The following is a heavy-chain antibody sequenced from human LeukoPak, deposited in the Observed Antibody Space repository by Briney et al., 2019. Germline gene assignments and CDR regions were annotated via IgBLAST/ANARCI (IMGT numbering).Heavy chain of an antibody. CDR1: GYSFTSGHY. V-gene: IGHV4-38-2*01. CDR3: ARYCTSTTCILRGFDY. Sequence: SETLSLTCSVSGYSFTSGHYLGWIRQPPWKGLEWIANIYHTGSAHYNPSLKSRVPISVDTSTNQFSLKLHSVTAADPAVYYCARYCTSTTCILRGFDYWGQGTLVTVSS. J-gene: IGHJ4*02. CDR2: IYHTGSA. D-gene: IGHD2-2*01.